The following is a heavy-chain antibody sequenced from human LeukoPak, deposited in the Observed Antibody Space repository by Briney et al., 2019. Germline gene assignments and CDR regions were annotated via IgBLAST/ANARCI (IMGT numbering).Heavy chain of an antibody. CDR1: GYTLTSYG. J-gene: IGHJ5*02. CDR3: ATVKRQWLVRENWFDP. D-gene: IGHD6-19*01. CDR2: ISAYNGNT. Sequence: ASVKVSCKASGYTLTSYGISWVRQAPGQGLEWMGWISAYNGNTNYAQKFQGRVTMTEDTSTDTAYMELSSLRSEDTAVYYCATVKRQWLVRENWFDPWGQGTLVTVSS. V-gene: IGHV1-18*01.